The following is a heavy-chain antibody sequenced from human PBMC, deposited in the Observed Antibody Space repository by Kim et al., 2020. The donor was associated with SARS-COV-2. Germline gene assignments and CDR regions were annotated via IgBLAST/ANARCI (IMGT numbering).Heavy chain of an antibody. CDR3: ARDLSLGRPGGFDY. J-gene: IGHJ4*02. CDR2: ISRNSDYI. CDR1: EFTFSRYS. D-gene: IGHD3-10*01. V-gene: IGHV3-21*01. Sequence: GGSLRLSCAASEFTFSRYSMNWVRQAPGKGLDWVSTISRNSDYIYYADSVEGRFTISRDTAKNSLYLQMNSLRADDTAMYYCARDLSLGRPGGFDYWGQGTMVTVSS.